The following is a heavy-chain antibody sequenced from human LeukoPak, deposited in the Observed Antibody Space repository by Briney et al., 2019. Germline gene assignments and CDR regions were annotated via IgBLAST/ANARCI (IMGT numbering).Heavy chain of an antibody. Sequence: PGRSLRLSCAASGFTFSRYAMHWVRQTPGKGLEWVAVISNDGINKHYADSVKGRFTISRDTSKNTLYLQMNSLRVEDTAVYYCAKGVRMTYYYDSSGCEFDYWGQGTLVTVSS. CDR3: AKGVRMTYYYDSSGCEFDY. CDR1: GFTFSRYA. J-gene: IGHJ4*02. D-gene: IGHD3-22*01. V-gene: IGHV3-30*18. CDR2: ISNDGINK.